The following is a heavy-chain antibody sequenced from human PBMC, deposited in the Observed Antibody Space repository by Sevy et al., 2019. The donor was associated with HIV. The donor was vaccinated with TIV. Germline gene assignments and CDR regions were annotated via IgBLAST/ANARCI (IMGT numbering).Heavy chain of an antibody. CDR2: ISWNSGSI. CDR3: AKDLRTTEKRGY. J-gene: IGHJ4*02. CDR1: GFTFDDYA. D-gene: IGHD4-17*01. Sequence: GGSLRLSCAASGFTFDDYAMHWVRQAPGKGLEWVSGISWNSGSIGYADSVKGRFTISRDNAKNSLYLQMNSLRAEDTAVYYCAKDLRTTEKRGYWGQGTLVTVSS. V-gene: IGHV3-9*01.